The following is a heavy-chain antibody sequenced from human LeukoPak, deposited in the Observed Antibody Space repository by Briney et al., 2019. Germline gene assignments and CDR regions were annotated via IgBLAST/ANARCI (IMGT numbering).Heavy chain of an antibody. CDR2: INRDGSGK. CDR1: GLTFINYW. V-gene: IGHV3-7*03. CDR3: ARVEYSGNGNLY. J-gene: IGHJ4*02. Sequence: GGSLRLSCAGSGLTFINYWMTWVRQVPGKGLEWVANINRDGSGKYYLPSVRGRFTISKYDAKDSLYLQMDSLRPEDTAIYYCARVEYSGNGNLYWGQGTLVTVSS. D-gene: IGHD1-26*01.